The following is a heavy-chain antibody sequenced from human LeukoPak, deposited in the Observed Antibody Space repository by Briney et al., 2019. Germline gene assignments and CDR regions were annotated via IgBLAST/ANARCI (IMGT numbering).Heavy chain of an antibody. D-gene: IGHD3-10*01. Sequence: GGSLRLSCAASGFTFSSYGMHWVRQAPGKGLEWVAVIWYDGSNKYYADSVKGRFTISRDNSKNTLYLQMNSLRAEDTAVYYCARGRGNYASGSYTDYGLDVWGQGTTVTVSS. J-gene: IGHJ6*02. CDR2: IWYDGSNK. CDR1: GFTFSSYG. CDR3: ARGRGNYASGSYTDYGLDV. V-gene: IGHV3-33*01.